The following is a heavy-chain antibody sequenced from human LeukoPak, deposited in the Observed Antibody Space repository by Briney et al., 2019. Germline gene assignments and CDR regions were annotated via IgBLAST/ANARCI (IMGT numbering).Heavy chain of an antibody. CDR3: AKLVGGYDINPFDY. CDR1: GFTFSSYG. V-gene: IGHV3-30*18. CDR2: ISCDGSNK. Sequence: QPGRSLRLSCAASGFTFSSYGMHWVRQAPGKGLEWVAVISCDGSNKYYADSVKGRFTISRDNSKNTLYLQMNSLRAEDTAVYYCAKLVGGYDINPFDYWGQGTLVTVSS. D-gene: IGHD5-12*01. J-gene: IGHJ4*02.